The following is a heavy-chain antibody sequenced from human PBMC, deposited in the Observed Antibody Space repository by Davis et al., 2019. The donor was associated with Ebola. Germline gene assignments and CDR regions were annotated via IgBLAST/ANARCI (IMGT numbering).Heavy chain of an antibody. D-gene: IGHD1-1*01. CDR2: ISSDSDYI. CDR1: GFTFSDYY. J-gene: IGHJ6*02. Sequence: GESLKISCAASGFTFSDYYMSWIRQAPGKGLEWVSSISSDSDYIYYADSVKGRFTVSSDNAKNSLYLQMNSLRVEDTAVYYCAREKLNWNYDYYGMDVWGQGTTVTVSS. V-gene: IGHV3-11*06. CDR3: AREKLNWNYDYYGMDV.